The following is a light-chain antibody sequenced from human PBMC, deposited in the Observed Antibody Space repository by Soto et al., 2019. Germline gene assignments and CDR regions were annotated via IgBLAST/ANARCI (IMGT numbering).Light chain of an antibody. CDR2: AAS. CDR1: QGISSY. V-gene: IGKV1-9*01. Sequence: DIQLTQSPSFLSASVGDRVTITCRASQGISSYLAWYQQKPGKAPKLVIYAASTLQSGVPSRFSGSGSGTETTLTISSLQAEDVEVYYCQQYYNNPLTFGGGTKV. J-gene: IGKJ4*01. CDR3: QQYYNNPLT.